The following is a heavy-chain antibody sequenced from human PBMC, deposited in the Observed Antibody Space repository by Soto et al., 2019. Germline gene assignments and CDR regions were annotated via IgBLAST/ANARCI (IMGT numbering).Heavy chain of an antibody. V-gene: IGHV3-23*01. D-gene: IGHD3-16*02. Sequence: LRLSCAASGFTFSSYAMSWVRQAPGKGLEWVSAISGSGGSTYYADSVKGRFTISRDNSKNTLYLQMNSLRAEDTAVYYCANLVLMITFGGVIPSDYWGQGTLVTVSS. CDR2: ISGSGGST. CDR1: GFTFSSYA. CDR3: ANLVLMITFGGVIPSDY. J-gene: IGHJ4*02.